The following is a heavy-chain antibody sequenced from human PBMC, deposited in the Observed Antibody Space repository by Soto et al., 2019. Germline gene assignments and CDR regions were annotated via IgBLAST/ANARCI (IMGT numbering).Heavy chain of an antibody. Sequence: QVQLVESGGGVVQPGRSLRLSCAASGFTFSSYAMHWVRQAPGKGLEWVAVISYDGSNKYYADSVKGRFNISRDNSKNTLYLLMNSLRAEDTAVYYCARVVDDFWSGYYLYYWGQGTLVTVSS. V-gene: IGHV3-30-3*01. J-gene: IGHJ4*02. CDR1: GFTFSSYA. CDR3: ARVVDDFWSGYYLYY. CDR2: ISYDGSNK. D-gene: IGHD3-3*01.